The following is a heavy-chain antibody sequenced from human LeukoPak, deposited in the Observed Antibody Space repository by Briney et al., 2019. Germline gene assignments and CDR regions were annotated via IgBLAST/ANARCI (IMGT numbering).Heavy chain of an antibody. V-gene: IGHV3-30*18. J-gene: IGHJ6*04. CDR3: AKGTEHYDILTGFYYYYGMDV. D-gene: IGHD3-9*01. Sequence: GGSLRLSCAASGFTFSSFGMHWVRQAPGKGLEWVAGISYDGSNKYYADSVTGRFTVSRDNSKTMLFLQMNSLRAEDTAVYYCAKGTEHYDILTGFYYYYGMDVWGKGTTVTVSS. CDR1: GFTFSSFG. CDR2: ISYDGSNK.